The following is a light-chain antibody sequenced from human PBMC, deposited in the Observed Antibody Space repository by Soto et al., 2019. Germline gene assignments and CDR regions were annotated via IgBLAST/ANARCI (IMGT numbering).Light chain of an antibody. J-gene: IGLJ1*01. CDR1: SSDVGGYNY. Sequence: QSVLTQPRSVSGSPGQSVTISCPGTSSDVGGYNYVSWYQQHPGKAPKLMIYDVSKRPSGVPDRFSGSKSGNTASLTISGLQAEDEADYYCCSYAGSYTFYVFGTGTKVTV. CDR2: DVS. CDR3: CSYAGSYTFYV. V-gene: IGLV2-11*01.